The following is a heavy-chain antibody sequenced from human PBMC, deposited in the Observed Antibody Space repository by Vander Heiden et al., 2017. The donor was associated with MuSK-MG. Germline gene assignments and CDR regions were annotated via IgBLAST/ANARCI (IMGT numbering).Heavy chain of an antibody. D-gene: IGHD2-15*01. Sequence: QRQLQESGPGLVTPSETLSLTCTVSGGSISSSGYYWGWIRQPPVKGLDWIGSIYYSGSTYYNPSLDSRVIISVDTSKNQFSLKLSSVTAADTAVYYCARHVGGYYYYMDVWGKGTTVTVSS. CDR3: ARHVGGYYYYMDV. J-gene: IGHJ6*03. V-gene: IGHV4-39*01. CDR1: GGSISSSGYY. CDR2: IYYSGST.